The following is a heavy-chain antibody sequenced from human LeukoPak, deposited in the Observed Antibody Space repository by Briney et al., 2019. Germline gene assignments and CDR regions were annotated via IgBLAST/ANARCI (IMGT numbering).Heavy chain of an antibody. V-gene: IGHV1-69*13. J-gene: IGHJ4*02. CDR2: IIPIFGTA. Sequence: ASVKVSCKASGGTFSSYAISWVRQAPGQGLEWTGGIIPIFGTANYAQKFQGRVTITADESTSTAYMELSSLRSEDTAVYYCARNGAGYCSSTSCYTAYDYWGQGTLVTVSS. CDR3: ARNGAGYCSSTSCYTAYDY. D-gene: IGHD2-2*02. CDR1: GGTFSSYA.